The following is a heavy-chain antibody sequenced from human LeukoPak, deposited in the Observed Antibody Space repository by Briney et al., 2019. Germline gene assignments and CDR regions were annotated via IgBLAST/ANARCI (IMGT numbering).Heavy chain of an antibody. CDR3: ANSLTVTTGDFQH. D-gene: IGHD4-4*01. Sequence: GGSLRLSCAASGFTFSSYAMHWVRQAPGKGLEWVAVISYDGSNKYYADSVKGRFAISRDNSKNTLYLQMNSLRAEDTAFYYCANSLTVTTGDFQHWGQGTLVTVSS. V-gene: IGHV3-30*09. J-gene: IGHJ1*01. CDR1: GFTFSSYA. CDR2: ISYDGSNK.